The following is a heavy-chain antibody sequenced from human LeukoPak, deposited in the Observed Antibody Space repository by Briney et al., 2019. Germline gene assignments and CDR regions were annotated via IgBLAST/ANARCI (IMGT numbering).Heavy chain of an antibody. J-gene: IGHJ3*02. CDR3: AREIKAAGTREGAFDI. V-gene: IGHV4-59*01. CDR2: TYYSGST. D-gene: IGHD6-13*01. CDR1: GGSISSYY. Sequence: KPSETLSLTCTVSGGSISSYYWSWIRQPPGKGLEWIGYTYYSGSTNYNPSLKSRVTISVDTSKNQFSLKLSSVTAADTAVYYCAREIKAAGTREGAFDIWGQGTMVTVSS.